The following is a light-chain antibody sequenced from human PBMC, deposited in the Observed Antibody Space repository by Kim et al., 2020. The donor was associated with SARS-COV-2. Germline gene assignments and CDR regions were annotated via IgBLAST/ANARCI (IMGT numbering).Light chain of an antibody. V-gene: IGKV1-12*01. Sequence: DIQLTQSPSSVSASVGDRVTITRRASQAISSWLGWYQQKPGRAPKLLIYSASNLQSGVPSRFSGSGSGTDFTLTINSLQPEDFAIYYCQQAYSFPTTFGQGTRLEIK. CDR3: QQAYSFPTT. J-gene: IGKJ5*01. CDR1: QAISSW. CDR2: SAS.